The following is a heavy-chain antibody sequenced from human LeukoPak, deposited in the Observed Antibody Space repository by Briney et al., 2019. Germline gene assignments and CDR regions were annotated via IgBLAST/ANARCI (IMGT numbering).Heavy chain of an antibody. CDR2: IKSKNVGGTT. Sequence: GGSLRLSCAASGFTFNNAWMNWVRQAPGKGLEWVGRIKSKNVGGTTDYAAPVKGSFTISRDDSKNTVYLQMNSLKIEDTAVYYCTSHAAFDPWGQGTLVTVSS. V-gene: IGHV3-15*01. CDR1: GFTFNNAW. CDR3: TSHAAFDP. J-gene: IGHJ5*02.